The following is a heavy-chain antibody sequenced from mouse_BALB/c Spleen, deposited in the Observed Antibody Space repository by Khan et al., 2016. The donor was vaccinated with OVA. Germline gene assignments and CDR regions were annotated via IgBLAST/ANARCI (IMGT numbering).Heavy chain of an antibody. CDR2: IYPTGYFT. V-gene: IGHV1-63*02. D-gene: IGHD3-1*01. CDR1: GYTFTNYW. J-gene: IGHJ1*01. Sequence: QIQLVQSGNELIRPGTSVKMSCKASGYTFTNYWLGWVKQRPGHGLEWIGDIYPTGYFTNYNEKFKGKATLTVDTSSNTAYMQLSGLTSEDSAVYCCTRWATWFFDVWGEGTTVTVSS. CDR3: TRWATWFFDV.